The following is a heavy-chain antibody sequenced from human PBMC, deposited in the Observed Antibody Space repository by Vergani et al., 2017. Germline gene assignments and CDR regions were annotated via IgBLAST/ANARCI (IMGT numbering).Heavy chain of an antibody. D-gene: IGHD5-18*01. V-gene: IGHV3-30*18. CDR3: AKVDTAMVTYYAFDI. Sequence: QVQLVESGGGVVQPGRSLRLSCAASGFTFSSYGMHWVRQAPGKGLEWVAVISYDGSNKYYGDSVKGRFTISRDNSKNTLYLQMNSLRAEDTAVYYCAKVDTAMVTYYAFDIWGQGTMVTVSS. CDR1: GFTFSSYG. J-gene: IGHJ3*02. CDR2: ISYDGSNK.